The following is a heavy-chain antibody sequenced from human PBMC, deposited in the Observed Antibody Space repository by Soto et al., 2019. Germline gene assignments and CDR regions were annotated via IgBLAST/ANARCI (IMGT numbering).Heavy chain of an antibody. D-gene: IGHD6-19*01. CDR2: VYWDGDE. CDR3: AHGSGWLFDY. Sequence: QITLKESGPTLVKPTQTLTLTCTFSGFSLTSPAVGVGWIRQPPGKAPEWLALVYWDGDEEYSPSLRNRLTFTKDTSKNQVVLTMTNMDPVDTATYYCAHGSGWLFDYWGQGTLVTVSS. CDR1: GFSLTSPAVG. V-gene: IGHV2-5*02. J-gene: IGHJ4*02.